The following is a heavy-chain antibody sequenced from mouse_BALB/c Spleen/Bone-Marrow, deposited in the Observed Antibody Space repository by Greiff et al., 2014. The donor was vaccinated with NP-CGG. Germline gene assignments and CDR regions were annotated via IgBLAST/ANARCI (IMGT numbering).Heavy chain of an antibody. CDR2: ICPGDGDT. J-gene: IGHJ2*01. D-gene: IGHD1-1*02. CDR3: ASQGDYGSFDY. Sequence: VKLMESGAELARPGASVKLSCKASGYTFTSYWMQWVKQRPGQGLEWIGAICPGDGDTRYTQKFKGKATLTADKSSSTAYMQLSSLASEDSAVYYCASQGDYGSFDYWGQGTTLTVSS. CDR1: GYTFTSYW. V-gene: IGHV1-87*01.